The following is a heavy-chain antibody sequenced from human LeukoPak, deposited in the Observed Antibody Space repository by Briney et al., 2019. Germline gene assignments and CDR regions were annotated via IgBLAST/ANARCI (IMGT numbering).Heavy chain of an antibody. CDR1: GFTFSSYA. J-gene: IGHJ4*02. CDR2: ISHSGST. Sequence: GGSLRLSCAASGFTFSSYAMSWVRQAPGLGLQWVSTISHSGSTSYADSVKGRFTVSRDNSANTVSLQMSTLTGADTAIYYCAKGDRTGGSWLTFESWGQGILVTVSS. D-gene: IGHD2-15*01. V-gene: IGHV3-23*01. CDR3: AKGDRTGGSWLTFES.